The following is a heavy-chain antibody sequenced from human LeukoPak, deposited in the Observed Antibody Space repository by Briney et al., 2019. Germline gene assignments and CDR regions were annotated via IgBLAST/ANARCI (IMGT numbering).Heavy chain of an antibody. D-gene: IGHD3-3*01. J-gene: IGHJ4*02. Sequence: GASVKVSCKASGYTFTSYGISWVRQAPGQGLEWMGWISAYYGNTNYAQKLQGRVTMTTDTSTSTAYMELRSLRSDDTAVYYCARDLTIFGVEVPLFDYWGQGTLVTVSS. V-gene: IGHV1-18*01. CDR3: ARDLTIFGVEVPLFDY. CDR1: GYTFTSYG. CDR2: ISAYYGNT.